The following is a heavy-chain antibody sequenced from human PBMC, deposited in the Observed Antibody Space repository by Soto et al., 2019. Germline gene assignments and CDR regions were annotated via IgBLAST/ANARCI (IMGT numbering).Heavy chain of an antibody. J-gene: IGHJ2*01. CDR2: IYYSGNT. CDR3: VRESRESRYFDL. V-gene: IGHV4-30-4*01. CDR1: GGSISRGDHY. D-gene: IGHD3-10*01. Sequence: SETLSLTCTVSGGSISRGDHYWSWIRQPPGKGLEWVGCIYYSGNTYYNPSLKSRLTLSVDTSKNQFSLRLTPVTAADTAIYYCVRESRESRYFDLWGRGTLVTVSS.